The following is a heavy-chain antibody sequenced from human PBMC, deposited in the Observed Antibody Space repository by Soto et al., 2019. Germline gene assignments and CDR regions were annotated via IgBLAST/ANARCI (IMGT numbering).Heavy chain of an antibody. Sequence: SGGSLRLSCVAAGFTFSTSAMNWVRQAPGKGLEWVANVNQDGTEKYSVDSVKGRFTISRDNAKNSLYLQMNSLRAEDTAVYYCARVGMVRGVIPFSRSYYYYYYMDVWGKGTTVTVSS. CDR2: VNQDGTEK. D-gene: IGHD3-10*01. J-gene: IGHJ6*03. CDR3: ARVGMVRGVIPFSRSYYYYYYMDV. CDR1: GFTFSTSA. V-gene: IGHV3-7*01.